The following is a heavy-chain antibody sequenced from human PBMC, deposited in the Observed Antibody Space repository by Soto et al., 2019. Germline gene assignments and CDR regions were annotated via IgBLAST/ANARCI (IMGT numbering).Heavy chain of an antibody. CDR1: GFTFSSYG. CDR3: ARDRDATPYWYFDL. CDR2: IWYDGSNK. Sequence: QVQLVESGGGVVQPGRSLRLSCAASGFTFSSYGMHWVRQAPGKGLEWVAVIWYDGSNKYYADSVKGRFTISRDNSKNTLYLQMNSLRAEDTAVYYCARDRDATPYWYFDLWGRGTLVTVSS. V-gene: IGHV3-33*01. J-gene: IGHJ2*01. D-gene: IGHD2-15*01.